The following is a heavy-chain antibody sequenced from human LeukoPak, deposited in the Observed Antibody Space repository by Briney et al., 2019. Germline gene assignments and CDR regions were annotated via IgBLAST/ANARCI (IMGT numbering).Heavy chain of an antibody. CDR1: GGSISSDY. V-gene: IGHV4-59*08. Sequence: KSSETLSLTCTVSGGSISSDYWSWIRQPPGKGLEWIGHIHNSGSTKHNPSLKSRVTMSVDTSKNQFSVKLSSVTAADTAVYYCARRVSGWFYFDYWGQGTLVTVSS. J-gene: IGHJ4*02. CDR3: ARRVSGWFYFDY. CDR2: IHNSGST. D-gene: IGHD6-19*01.